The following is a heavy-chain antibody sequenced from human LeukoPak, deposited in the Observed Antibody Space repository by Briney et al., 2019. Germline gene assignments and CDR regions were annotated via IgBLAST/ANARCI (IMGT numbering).Heavy chain of an antibody. Sequence: SVKVSCKASGGTFSSYAISWVRQAPGQGLEWMGRIIPIFGTANYAQKFQGRVTITTDESTSTAYMELSSLRSEDTAVYYCARDPPTDYDFWSGYFGYWGQGTLVTVSS. CDR3: ARDPPTDYDFWSGYFGY. J-gene: IGHJ4*02. D-gene: IGHD3-3*01. V-gene: IGHV1-69*05. CDR1: GGTFSSYA. CDR2: IIPIFGTA.